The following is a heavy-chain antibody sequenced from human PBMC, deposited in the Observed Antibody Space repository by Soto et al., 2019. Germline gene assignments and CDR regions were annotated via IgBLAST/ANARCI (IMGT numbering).Heavy chain of an antibody. J-gene: IGHJ4*02. CDR2: VYYTGST. D-gene: IGHD3-22*01. Sequence: SETLSLTCTVSGGSISGTTFYWGWIRQPPGNGLECLGRVYYTGSTYYNPSLKSRITISVDTSKNQFSLRLSSVTAADTAVYYCATSSGYYNFDYWGLGTLVTVSS. CDR1: GGSISGTTFY. V-gene: IGHV4-39*01. CDR3: ATSSGYYNFDY.